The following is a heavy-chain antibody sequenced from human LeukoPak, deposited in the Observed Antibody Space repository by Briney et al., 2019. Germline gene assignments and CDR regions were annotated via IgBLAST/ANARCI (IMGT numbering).Heavy chain of an antibody. D-gene: IGHD4-17*01. CDR2: IRYDGSNE. J-gene: IGHJ4*02. Sequence: GGSLRLSCAASGFTFSSYAMDWVRQAPGKGLEWVAVIRYDGSNEYYADSVKGRFTISRDNSKNTLYLQMNSLRADDTAVYYCAKCDYGAYGVDYWGQGTLVTVSS. CDR1: GFTFSSYA. V-gene: IGHV3-30*02. CDR3: AKCDYGAYGVDY.